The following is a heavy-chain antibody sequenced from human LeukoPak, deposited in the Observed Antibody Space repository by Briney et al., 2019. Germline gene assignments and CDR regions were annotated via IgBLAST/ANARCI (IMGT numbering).Heavy chain of an antibody. CDR3: ARGAWSGYYSLDS. J-gene: IGHJ4*02. D-gene: IGHD3-3*01. Sequence: PSETLSLTCAVSGYSISSGYYWGWIRQPPGKGLEWIGSIYHSGSTYYNPSLKSRVTISVDTSKNQFSLKLSSVTAADTAVYYCARGAWSGYYSLDSWGQGTLVTVSS. V-gene: IGHV4-38-2*01. CDR1: GYSISSGYY. CDR2: IYHSGST.